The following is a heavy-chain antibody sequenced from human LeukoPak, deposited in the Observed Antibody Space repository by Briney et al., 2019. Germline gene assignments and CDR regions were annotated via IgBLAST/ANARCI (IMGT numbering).Heavy chain of an antibody. CDR1: EFSVGSNY. V-gene: IGHV3-66*01. CDR3: ARGGVDYYGSGTYYLMYYFDY. CDR2: IYSGGST. Sequence: GGSLRLSCAASEFSVGSNYMTWVRQAPGKGLEWVSLIYSGGSTYYADSVKGRFTIPRDNSKNTLYLQMNSLRAEDTAVYYCARGGVDYYGSGTYYLMYYFDYWGQGALVTVSS. J-gene: IGHJ4*02. D-gene: IGHD3-10*01.